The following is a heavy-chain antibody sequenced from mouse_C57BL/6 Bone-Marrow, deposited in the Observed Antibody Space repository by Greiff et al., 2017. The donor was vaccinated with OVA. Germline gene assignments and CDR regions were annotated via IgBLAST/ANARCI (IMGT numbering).Heavy chain of an antibody. J-gene: IGHJ1*03. CDR3: ARRRDLLGWYFDV. Sequence: QVQLQQSGAELVKPGASVKISCKASGYAFSRYWMHWVKQRPGKGLEWIGQIYPGDGDTNYNGKFKGKATLTAAKSSSTAYMQLSSLTSEDSAVYFCARRRDLLGWYFDVWGTGTTVTVSS. CDR2: IYPGDGDT. CDR1: GYAFSRYW. D-gene: IGHD2-1*01. V-gene: IGHV1-80*01.